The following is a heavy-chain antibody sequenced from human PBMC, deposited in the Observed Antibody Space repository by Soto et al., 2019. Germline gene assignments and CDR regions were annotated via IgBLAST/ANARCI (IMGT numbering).Heavy chain of an antibody. Sequence: EVQLVESGGGLVKPGESLRLSCAASGFSFSDYSMHWVRQAPGKGLEWVSSISTLSSYIYYADSVKGRLTISRDNAKNSLYLQMNSLRAEDTAVYFGARDVSSGSYTDFDYWGQGTLVTVSS. CDR2: ISTLSSYI. J-gene: IGHJ4*02. D-gene: IGHD3-10*01. CDR1: GFSFSDYS. V-gene: IGHV3-21*01. CDR3: ARDVSSGSYTDFDY.